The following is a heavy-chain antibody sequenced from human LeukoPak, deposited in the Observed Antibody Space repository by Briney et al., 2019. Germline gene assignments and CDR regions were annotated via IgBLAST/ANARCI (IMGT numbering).Heavy chain of an antibody. V-gene: IGHV4-39*07. D-gene: IGHD2-15*01. J-gene: IGHJ4*02. CDR2: VYYSGNT. CDR3: ARGGTKAAATFDY. Sequence: SETLPLTCTVSGGSISSSSYYWGWIRQPPGKGLEWIGSVYYSGNTYYNPSLKSRVTISVDTSKNQFSLKLDSVTAADTAVYYCARGGTKAAATFDYWGQGTLVTV. CDR1: GGSISSSSYY.